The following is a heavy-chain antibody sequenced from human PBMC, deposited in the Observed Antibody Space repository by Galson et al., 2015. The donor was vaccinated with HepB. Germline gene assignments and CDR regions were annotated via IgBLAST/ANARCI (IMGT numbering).Heavy chain of an antibody. J-gene: IGHJ3*02. CDR3: AREYSSSWFHAFDI. CDR2: ISVSGGST. V-gene: IGHV3-23*01. Sequence: SLRLSCAASGFIFSSYAMSWVRQAPGKGLEWVSGISVSGGSTYYADSVKGRFTISRDNSKNTLYLQMNSLRVEDTAVYYCAREYSSSWFHAFDIWGQGTMVTVSS. CDR1: GFIFSSYA. D-gene: IGHD6-13*01.